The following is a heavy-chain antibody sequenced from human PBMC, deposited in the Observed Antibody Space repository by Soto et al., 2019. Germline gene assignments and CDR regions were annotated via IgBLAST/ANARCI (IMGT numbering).Heavy chain of an antibody. CDR3: ARGPYGSGGSCYHSSYYGMAV. V-gene: IGHV1-69*12. CDR1: GGTFSSYA. CDR2: IIPIFGTA. D-gene: IGHD2-15*01. Sequence: QVQLVQSGAEVKKPGSSVKVSCKASGGTFSSYAISWVRQAPGQGLEWMGGIIPIFGTANYAQKFQGRVTITADESTSTAYMELRSLRSEDTVVYYWARGPYGSGGSCYHSSYYGMAVWGQGTTATVSS. J-gene: IGHJ6*02.